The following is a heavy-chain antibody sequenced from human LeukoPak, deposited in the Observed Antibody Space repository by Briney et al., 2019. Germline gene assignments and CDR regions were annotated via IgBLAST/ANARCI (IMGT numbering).Heavy chain of an antibody. CDR3: AVGRGGYYLNFQH. D-gene: IGHD3-22*01. Sequence: SETLSLTCAVYGGSFSGYYWSSIRQPPGKGLEWIGESNHSGSTNYNPSLKSRVAISVDTSKNQFSLKLSSVTAADTAGYNCAVGRGGYYLNFQHWGQGTLVTVSS. CDR2: SNHSGST. J-gene: IGHJ1*01. V-gene: IGHV4-34*01. CDR1: GGSFSGYY.